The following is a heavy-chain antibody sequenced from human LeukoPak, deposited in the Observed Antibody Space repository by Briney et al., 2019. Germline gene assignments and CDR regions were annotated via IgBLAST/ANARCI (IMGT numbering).Heavy chain of an antibody. D-gene: IGHD3-22*01. Sequence: PGGSLRLSCVASGFTFSDHYMHWVRQAPGKGLEWVGRSRNKANSYTTEYAASVKGRFTISRDDSKNSLYLQMDSLKTEDTAVYYCSRDIYYSSGYYLDFGYWGQGTLVTVSS. J-gene: IGHJ4*02. CDR1: GFTFSDHY. CDR3: SRDIYYSSGYYLDFGY. V-gene: IGHV3-72*01. CDR2: SRNKANSYTT.